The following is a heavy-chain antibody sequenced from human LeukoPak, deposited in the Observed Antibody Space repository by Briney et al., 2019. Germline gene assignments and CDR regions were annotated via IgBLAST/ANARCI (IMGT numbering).Heavy chain of an antibody. CDR1: GDSMSSSNW. CDR2: IYHTGNT. V-gene: IGHV4-4*02. J-gene: IGHJ4*02. CDR3: VRGDGSEVCDY. Sequence: SETLSLTCAVSGDSMSSSNWWSWVRQPPGKGLEWIGEIYHTGNTNYSPSLKGRVTISADKSKNQFSLNVTSVTAADMAVYYCVRGDGSEVCDYWGQGTLVTVSS. D-gene: IGHD5-24*01.